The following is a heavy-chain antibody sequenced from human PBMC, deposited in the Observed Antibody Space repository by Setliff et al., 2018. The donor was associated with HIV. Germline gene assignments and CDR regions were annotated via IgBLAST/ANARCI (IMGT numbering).Heavy chain of an antibody. CDR1: GGSVTSQMHL. J-gene: IGHJ2*01. Sequence: SETLSLTCLVSGGSVTSQMHLWGWIRQPPGKGLEWIGWIGYIYKGGSTYYNPSLKSRVTVSVDTSKNHFSLKLRSVTAVDTAVYYCARSALWFGEADWYFDLWGRGALVTVSS. CDR2: GYIYKGGST. V-gene: IGHV4-39*07. D-gene: IGHD3-10*01. CDR3: ARSALWFGEADWYFDL.